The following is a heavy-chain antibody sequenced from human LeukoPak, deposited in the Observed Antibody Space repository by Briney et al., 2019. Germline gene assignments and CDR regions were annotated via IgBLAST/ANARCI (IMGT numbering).Heavy chain of an antibody. D-gene: IGHD6-13*01. CDR2: IWYDGSNK. J-gene: IGHJ4*02. CDR3: ATGSSSSGC. CDR1: GFTFSSYG. Sequence: GGSLRLSCAASGFTFSSYGMHWVRQALGKGLEWVADIWYDGSNKYYADSVKGRFTISRDNSKNTLYLQMNSLRAEYTAVYYCATGSSSSGCWGQGTLVTVSS. V-gene: IGHV3-33*08.